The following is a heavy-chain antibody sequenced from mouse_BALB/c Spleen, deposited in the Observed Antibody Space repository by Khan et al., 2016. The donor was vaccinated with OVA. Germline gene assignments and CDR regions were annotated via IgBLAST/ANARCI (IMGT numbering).Heavy chain of an antibody. J-gene: IGHJ2*01. Sequence: QVQLKQSGPELVRPGVSVKISCKGSGYTFTDYAMHWVKQSHAKSLEWIGLISTYSGNTKYKQKFKGKATMTVDKSSSTAYMELARLTSEDSAIYYCTRPAYDGYYDYWGQGTTLTVSS. V-gene: IGHV1S137*01. CDR2: ISTYSGNT. D-gene: IGHD2-3*01. CDR3: TRPAYDGYYDY. CDR1: GYTFTDYA.